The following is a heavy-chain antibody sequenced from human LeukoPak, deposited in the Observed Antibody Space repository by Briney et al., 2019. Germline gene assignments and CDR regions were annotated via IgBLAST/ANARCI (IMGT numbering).Heavy chain of an antibody. CDR3: ARAKARIVARPPKYYFDY. D-gene: IGHD6-6*01. CDR2: INHSGST. V-gene: IGHV4-34*01. CDR1: GGSFSGYY. J-gene: IGHJ4*02. Sequence: SETLSLTCAVYGGSFSGYYWSWIRQPPGKGLEWIGEINHSGSTNYNPSLKSRVTISVDTSKNQFSLKLSSVTAADTAVYYCARAKARIVARPPKYYFDYWGQGTLVTVSS.